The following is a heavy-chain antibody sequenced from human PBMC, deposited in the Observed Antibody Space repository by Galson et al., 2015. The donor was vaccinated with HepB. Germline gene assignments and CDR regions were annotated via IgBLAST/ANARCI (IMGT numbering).Heavy chain of an antibody. D-gene: IGHD3-10*01. CDR3: ARNYYGSGSYHDAFDI. CDR2: INPSGGST. Sequence: SVKVSCKASGYTFTSYYMHWVRQAPGQGLEWMGIINPSGGSTSYAQKFQGRVTMTRDTSTSTVYMELSSLRSEDTAVYYCARNYYGSGSYHDAFDIWGQGTMVTVSS. V-gene: IGHV1-46*03. CDR1: GYTFTSYY. J-gene: IGHJ3*02.